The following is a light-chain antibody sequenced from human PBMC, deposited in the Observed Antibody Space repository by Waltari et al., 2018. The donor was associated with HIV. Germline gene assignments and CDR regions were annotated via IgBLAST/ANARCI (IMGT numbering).Light chain of an antibody. CDR2: DAS. CDR3: QQRSDWPRLT. V-gene: IGKV3-11*01. CDR1: QSVSSF. J-gene: IGKJ4*01. Sequence: EIVLTQSPPTLSLSLGARATLSCRASQSVSSFLAWFQQKPGQAPRLLISDASTRATGIPARFSGSGSGTDFTLTISSLEPEDFAVYYCQQRSDWPRLTFGGGTKVEIK.